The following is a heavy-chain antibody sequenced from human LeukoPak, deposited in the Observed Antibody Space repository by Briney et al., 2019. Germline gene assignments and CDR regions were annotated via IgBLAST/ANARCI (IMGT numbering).Heavy chain of an antibody. CDR3: VRESGPYSPFGH. V-gene: IGHV3-23*01. CDR2: LNEDGGYR. D-gene: IGHD1-26*01. Sequence: PGGSLRLSCAASGFTFSSYAMSWVRQAPGKGLAWVSGLNEDGGYRYYADSVKGRFTISRDNSENTLYLQMRSLSAEDTARYYCVRESGPYSPFGHWGQGILVTVTT. CDR1: GFTFSSYA. J-gene: IGHJ4*02.